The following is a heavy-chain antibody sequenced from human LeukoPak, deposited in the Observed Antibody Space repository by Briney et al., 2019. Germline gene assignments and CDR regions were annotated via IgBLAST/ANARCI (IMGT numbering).Heavy chain of an antibody. V-gene: IGHV4-31*03. D-gene: IGHD2-21*01. CDR2: IYYSGST. Sequence: SETLSLTCTVSGGSISSGGYYWSWIRQHPGKGLEWIGYIYYSGSTYYNPSLKSRVTISVDTSKNQFSLKLSSVTAADTAVYYCARDRNLQYPIYAGGVFDVWGQGTMVTVSS. J-gene: IGHJ3*01. CDR3: ARDRNLQYPIYAGGVFDV. CDR1: GGSISSGGYY.